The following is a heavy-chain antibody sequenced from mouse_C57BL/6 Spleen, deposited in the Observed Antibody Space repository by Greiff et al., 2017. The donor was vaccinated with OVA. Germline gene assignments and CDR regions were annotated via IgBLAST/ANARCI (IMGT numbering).Heavy chain of an antibody. CDR1: GFTFSSYG. CDR2: ISSGGSYT. CDR3: ARHPGNYFDY. Sequence: EVQGVESGGDLVKPGGSLKLSCAASGFTFSSYGMSWVRQTPDKRLEWVATISSGGSYTYYPDSVKGRFTISRDNAKNTLYLQMSSLKSEDTAMYYCARHPGNYFDYWGQGTTLTVSS. D-gene: IGHD1-1*01. V-gene: IGHV5-6*01. J-gene: IGHJ2*01.